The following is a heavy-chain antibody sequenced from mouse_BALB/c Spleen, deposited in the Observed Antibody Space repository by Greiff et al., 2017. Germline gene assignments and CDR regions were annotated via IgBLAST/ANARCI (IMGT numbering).Heavy chain of an antibody. J-gene: IGHJ4*01. CDR1: GYTFTEYI. V-gene: IGHV1-62-2*01. D-gene: IGHD1-1*01. Sequence: QVHVKQSGAELVKPGASVKLSCKASGYTFTEYIIHWVKQRSGQGLEWIGWFYPGSGSIKYNEKFKDKATLTADKSSSTVYMELSRLTSEDSAVYFCARHALYYYGSSHYAMDYWGQGTSVTVSS. CDR2: FYPGSGSI. CDR3: ARHALYYYGSSHYAMDY.